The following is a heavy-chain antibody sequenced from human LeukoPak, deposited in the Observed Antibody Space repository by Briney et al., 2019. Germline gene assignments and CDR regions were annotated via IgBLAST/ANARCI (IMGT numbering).Heavy chain of an antibody. V-gene: IGHV4-59*11. CDR3: ARLPGGVATDYYYYYMDV. Sequence: SETLSLTCTVSGGSISSHYWSWIRQPPGKGLEWIGYIYYRGSTNYNPSLKSRVTISVDTSKTQFSLKLSSVTAADTAVYYCARLPGGVATDYYYYYMDVWGKGTTVTVSS. CDR1: GGSISSHY. CDR2: IYYRGST. D-gene: IGHD3-3*01. J-gene: IGHJ6*03.